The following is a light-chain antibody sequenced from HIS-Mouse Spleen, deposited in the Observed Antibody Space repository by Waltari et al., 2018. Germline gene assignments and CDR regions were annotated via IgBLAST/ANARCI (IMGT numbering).Light chain of an antibody. CDR2: EGS. Sequence: QSALTQPASVSGSPGQSITIPCTGTSTDVGSYNLVSWYQQHPGKAPKLMIYEGSKRPSGVSNRFSGSKSGNTASLTIAGLQAEDEADYYCCSYAGSSTNGVFGGGTKLTVL. J-gene: IGLJ3*02. CDR3: CSYAGSSTNGV. V-gene: IGLV2-23*01. CDR1: STDVGSYNL.